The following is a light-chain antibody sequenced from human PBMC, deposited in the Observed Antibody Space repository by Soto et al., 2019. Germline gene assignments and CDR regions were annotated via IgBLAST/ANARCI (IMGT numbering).Light chain of an antibody. CDR2: DVS. V-gene: IGLV2-14*03. Sequence: QCALTQPASVSGSPGQSITISCTGASSDVGGYNYVSWYQHHPGKAPKLMIYDVSNRPSGVSNRFSGSKSGNTASLTISGLQPEDEADYYCSSYATSNTRQIVFVTGTKVTVL. J-gene: IGLJ1*01. CDR1: SSDVGGYNY. CDR3: SSYATSNTRQIV.